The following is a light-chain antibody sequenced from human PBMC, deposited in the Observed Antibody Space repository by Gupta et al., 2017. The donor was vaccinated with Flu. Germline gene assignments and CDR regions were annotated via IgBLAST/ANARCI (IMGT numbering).Light chain of an antibody. CDR2: DAS. Sequence: EIVLTHPPATLSLSPGERATLPCRARQSVSSYLAWYQQKPGQAPRLLIYDASTRATGIPARFSGSGSGTDFTLTISSLEPEDFAVYYCQQRSNWPTFTFGQGTKLEIK. J-gene: IGKJ2*01. CDR3: QQRSNWPTFT. CDR1: QSVSSY. V-gene: IGKV3-11*01.